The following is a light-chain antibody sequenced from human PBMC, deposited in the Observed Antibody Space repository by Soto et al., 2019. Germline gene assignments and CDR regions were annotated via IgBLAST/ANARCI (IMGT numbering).Light chain of an antibody. CDR3: SSYTSSSTLV. V-gene: IGLV2-14*01. J-gene: IGLJ2*01. Sequence: QSALTQPASVSGSPGQSITISCTGTSSDVGGYNSVSWYQQYPGQAPKLVIYEVTHRPSGISNRFSASKSGNTASLTISGLQADDEADYYCSSYTSSSTLVFGGGTKLTVL. CDR2: EVT. CDR1: SSDVGGYNS.